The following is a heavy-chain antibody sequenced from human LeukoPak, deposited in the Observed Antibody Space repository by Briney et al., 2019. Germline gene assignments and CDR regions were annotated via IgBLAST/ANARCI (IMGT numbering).Heavy chain of an antibody. CDR3: ARMRPDDSTGYSPGYYMDV. CDR1: GGSLYGNY. CDR2: FYVGGGP. V-gene: IGHV4-4*07. D-gene: IGHD3-22*01. J-gene: IGHJ6*03. Sequence: PSETLSLTCTVSGGSLYGNYWSWIRQTAGKGLEWIGGFYVGGGPNYNPSFKSRVTMSVDTSKNQLVLKLSAVTAADTAVYYCARMRPDDSTGYSPGYYMDVWGKGTTVTVYS.